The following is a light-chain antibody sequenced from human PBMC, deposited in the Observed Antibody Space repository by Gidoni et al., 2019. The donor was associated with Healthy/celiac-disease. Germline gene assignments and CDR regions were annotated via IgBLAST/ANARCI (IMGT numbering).Light chain of an antibody. CDR2: AAS. J-gene: IGKJ4*01. CDR3: QQANSFPRLT. V-gene: IGKV1-12*01. Sequence: DIHMTQSTSSVSASVGDRVTITWGASQGISSWLAWYQQKPGHAPKLLLYAASSVQSWVPSRFSGSGSGTDFTPTISSLQPEDFATYYCQQANSFPRLTFGGGTKVEIK. CDR1: QGISSW.